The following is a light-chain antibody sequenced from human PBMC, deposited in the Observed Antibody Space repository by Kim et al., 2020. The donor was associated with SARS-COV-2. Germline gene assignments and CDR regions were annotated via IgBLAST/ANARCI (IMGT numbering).Light chain of an antibody. CDR3: QQRSSWLRT. Sequence: LSPGERAPLSRRASQSVSSYLAWYQQKPGQAPRLLIYDASTRATGVPARCSGSGSGTDFTLTISSLEPEDFAVYYCQQRSSWLRTFGQGTKVDIK. CDR1: QSVSSY. V-gene: IGKV3-11*01. CDR2: DAS. J-gene: IGKJ1*01.